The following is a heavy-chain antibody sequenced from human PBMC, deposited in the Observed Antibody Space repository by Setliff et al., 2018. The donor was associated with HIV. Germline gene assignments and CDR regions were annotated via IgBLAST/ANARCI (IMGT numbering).Heavy chain of an antibody. D-gene: IGHD3-10*01. CDR3: ARDRVETLWCGDLYYMDV. J-gene: IGHJ6*03. CDR1: GFSFSTYG. CDR2: IWSDGSNR. V-gene: IGHV3-33*01. Sequence: GESLKISCAASGFSFSTYGMHWVRQAPGKGLEWVAVIWSDGSNRYYADSVKGRFTISRDNSKNTLYIQMSSLRADDTALYYCARDRVETLWCGDLYYMDVWGKGTTVTVSS.